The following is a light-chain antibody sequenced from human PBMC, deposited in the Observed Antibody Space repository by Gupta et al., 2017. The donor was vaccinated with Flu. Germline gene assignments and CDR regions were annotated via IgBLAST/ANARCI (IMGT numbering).Light chain of an antibody. CDR3: IANTSISTIVV. J-gene: IGLJ2*01. V-gene: IGLV2-14*01. CDR1: SSDVGGYNY. Sequence: SALTQPASVSGSPGQSLTISCTGTSSDVGGYNYFSWYQQHPGKAPKLMLYEVSTRRSGVSNSFSGSKSGNTASVTTSGLQAEDEADYYWIANTSISTIVVFGGGTKLTVL. CDR2: EVS.